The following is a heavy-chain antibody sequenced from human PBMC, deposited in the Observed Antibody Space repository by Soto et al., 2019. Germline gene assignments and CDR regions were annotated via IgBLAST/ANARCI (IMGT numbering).Heavy chain of an antibody. V-gene: IGHV3-64D*06. CDR3: VKGIDRLDWLPNFDY. D-gene: IGHD3-9*01. J-gene: IGHJ4*02. CDR1: GFTFSSYA. CDR2: ISSNGGST. Sequence: GGSLRLSCSASGFTFSSYAMHWVRQAPGKGLEYVSAISSNGGSTYYADSVKGRFTISRDNSKNTLYLQMSSLRAEDTAVYYCVKGIDRLDWLPNFDYWGQGTLVTVSS.